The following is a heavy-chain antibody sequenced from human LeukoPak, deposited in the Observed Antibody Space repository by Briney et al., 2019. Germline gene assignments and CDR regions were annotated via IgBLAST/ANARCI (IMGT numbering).Heavy chain of an antibody. CDR1: GFTFSNAW. V-gene: IGHV3-15*01. J-gene: IGHJ6*02. CDR3: TGENVLLWFGDLYYYGMDV. D-gene: IGHD3-10*01. CDR2: IKSKTDGGTT. Sequence: PGGSLRLSCAASGFTFSNAWMSWVRQAPGKGLEWVGRIKSKTDGGTTDYAAPVKGRFTISRDDSKNTLYLQMNSLKTEDTAVYYCTGENVLLWFGDLYYYGMDVWGQGTTVTVSS.